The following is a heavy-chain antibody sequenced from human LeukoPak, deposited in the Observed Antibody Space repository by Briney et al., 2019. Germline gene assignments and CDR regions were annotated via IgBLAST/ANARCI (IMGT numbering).Heavy chain of an antibody. Sequence: ASVKVSCKASGYTFTSYDINWVRQATGQGLEWMGWMNPNSGGTNYAQKFQGRVTMTRDTSVSTAYMELSRLRSDDTAVYYCAREYYDFWSGYSGPFSYWGQGTLVTVSS. CDR2: MNPNSGGT. D-gene: IGHD3-3*01. J-gene: IGHJ4*02. CDR3: AREYYDFWSGYSGPFSY. V-gene: IGHV1-2*02. CDR1: GYTFTSYD.